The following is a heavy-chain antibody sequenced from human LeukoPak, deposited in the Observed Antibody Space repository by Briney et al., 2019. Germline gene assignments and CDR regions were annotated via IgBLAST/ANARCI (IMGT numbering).Heavy chain of an antibody. D-gene: IGHD1-7*01. J-gene: IGHJ6*02. Sequence: GESLKISCKGSGYRFTDYWIGWVRQMPGKGLEWMGIIYPGDSDTRYSPSFQGQFTISADKSINTAHLQWSSLKASDTAMYYWARGAAGTTPDYYYFGLDVWGQGTTVRVSS. CDR3: ARGAAGTTPDYYYFGLDV. CDR1: GYRFTDYW. V-gene: IGHV5-51*01. CDR2: IYPGDSDT.